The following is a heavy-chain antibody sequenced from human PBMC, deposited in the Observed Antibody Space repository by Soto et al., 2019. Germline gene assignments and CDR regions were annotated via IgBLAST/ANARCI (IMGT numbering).Heavy chain of an antibody. D-gene: IGHD6-13*01. CDR2: IYTSGST. CDR1: AHSISSYY. J-gene: IGHJ5*02. Sequence: PSETLYSKSTISAHSISSYYWGGFRQPASKPPELTVSIYTSGSTNYNPSLKSRVTMSVDASKNQFSLKLRSVTAADTAVYYCARERVGEAAGLFPELGQNWFDHWGQGTLVTVS. V-gene: IGHV4-4*07. CDR3: ARERVGEAAGLFPELGQNWFDH.